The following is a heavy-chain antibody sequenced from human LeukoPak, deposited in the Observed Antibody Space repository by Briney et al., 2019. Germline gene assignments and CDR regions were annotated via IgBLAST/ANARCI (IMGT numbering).Heavy chain of an antibody. J-gene: IGHJ3*02. CDR1: GFTFSNNW. CDR3: ARDDESSILGAFDI. V-gene: IGHV3-7*01. Sequence: GGSLRLSCAASGFTFSNNWMTWVRQAPGKGLEWVASVKKDGSEKYHVDSVKGRFTISRDNAKNSLYLQMSSLRVEDTAVYYCARDDESSILGAFDIWGQGTMVTVSS. CDR2: VKKDGSEK. D-gene: IGHD6-6*01.